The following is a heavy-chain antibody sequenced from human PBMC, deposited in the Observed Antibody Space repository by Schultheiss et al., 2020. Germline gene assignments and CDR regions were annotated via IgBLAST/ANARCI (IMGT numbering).Heavy chain of an antibody. D-gene: IGHD4-17*01. CDR3: ARDGGYGDFDY. CDR2: IYHGGST. J-gene: IGHJ4*02. V-gene: IGHV4-4*02. Sequence: SETLSLTCAVSGGSISSSNWWSWVRQPPGKGLEWIGEIYHGGSTYYNPSLKSRVTISVDTSKNQFSLKLSSVTAADTAVYYCARDGGYGDFDYWGQGTLVTVSS. CDR1: GGSISSSNW.